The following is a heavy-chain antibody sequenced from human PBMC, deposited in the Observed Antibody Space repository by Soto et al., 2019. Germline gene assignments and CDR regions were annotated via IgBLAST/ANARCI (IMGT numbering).Heavy chain of an antibody. V-gene: IGHV1-2*04. D-gene: IGHD3-9*01. J-gene: IGHJ6*02. CDR1: GYTFTGYY. CDR2: INPNSGGT. Sequence: ASVKVSCKASGYTFTGYYMHWVRQAPGQGLGWMGWINPNSGGTNYAQKFQGWVTMARDTSISTAYMELSRLRSDDTAVYYCARDLNDILTGYYANYYYYGMDVWGQGTTVTVSS. CDR3: ARDLNDILTGYYANYYYYGMDV.